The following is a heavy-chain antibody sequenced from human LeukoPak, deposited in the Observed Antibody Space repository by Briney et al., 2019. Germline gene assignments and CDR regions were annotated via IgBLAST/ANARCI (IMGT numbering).Heavy chain of an antibody. CDR3: AKWGDYDVLTGYYVSDF. V-gene: IGHV3-23*01. CDR2: ISGRSDNT. Sequence: GASLRLSCAASGFIFSNYAMYWVRQAPGKGLEWVSAISGRSDNTYYADSVKGRFALSRDSSKNTLYLQMNSLRADDTAVYYCAKWGDYDVLTGYYVSDFWGQGTLVTVSS. CDR1: GFIFSNYA. J-gene: IGHJ4*02. D-gene: IGHD3-9*01.